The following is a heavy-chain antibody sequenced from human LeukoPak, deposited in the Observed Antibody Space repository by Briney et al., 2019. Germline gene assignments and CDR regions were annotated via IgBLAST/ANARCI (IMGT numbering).Heavy chain of an antibody. CDR3: ARGPLRVGATNDFDY. D-gene: IGHD1-26*01. J-gene: IGHJ4*02. CDR1: GFTFSSFG. Sequence: SGGSLRLSCAASGFTFSSFGMHWVRQAPGKGLEWVAVIWYDGSNKYYADSVKGRFTISRDNSKNTLYLQMNSLRAEDTAVYYCARGPLRVGATNDFDYWGQGTLVTVSS. CDR2: IWYDGSNK. V-gene: IGHV3-33*08.